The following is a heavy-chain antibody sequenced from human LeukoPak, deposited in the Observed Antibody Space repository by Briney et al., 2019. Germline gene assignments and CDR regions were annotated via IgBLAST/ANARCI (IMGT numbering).Heavy chain of an antibody. Sequence: GRSLRPSCAVSAFSFTTIAISCVSHPQKNWLGWDSAISGSGGSTYYADSGKGRFTISRDNSKNTLFLQMNSLRAEDTAIYYCAKGHSSGWSGHFDYWGQGTLVTVSS. CDR1: AFSFTTIA. CDR3: AKGHSSGWSGHFDY. J-gene: IGHJ4*02. CDR2: ISGSGGST. D-gene: IGHD6-19*01. V-gene: IGHV3-23*01.